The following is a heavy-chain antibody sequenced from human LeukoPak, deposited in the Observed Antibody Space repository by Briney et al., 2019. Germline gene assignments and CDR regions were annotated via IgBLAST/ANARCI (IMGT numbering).Heavy chain of an antibody. CDR3: ARLVRYCSSNSCYPFDY. J-gene: IGHJ4*02. CDR1: GGSISSSSHY. Sequence: SETLSLTCIVSGGSISSSSHYWGWIRQPPGRGLEWIGIAYYSGGTYYNPSLKSRVTISIDTSKNQFSLKLNSVTAADTAVYYCARLVRYCSSNSCYPFDYWGQGTLSPSPQ. V-gene: IGHV4-39*01. D-gene: IGHD2-2*01. CDR2: AYYSGGT.